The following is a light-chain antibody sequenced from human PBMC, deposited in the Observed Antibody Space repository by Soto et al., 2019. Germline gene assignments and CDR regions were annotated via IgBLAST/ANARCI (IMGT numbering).Light chain of an antibody. CDR2: EVS. CDR1: NSDVGGYNY. J-gene: IGLJ1*01. Sequence: QSALTQPASVSGSPGQSITISCTGTNSDVGGYNYVSWYQQHPGKAPKLMIYEVSNRPSGVSNRFSGSKSANRASLTISGLQGEDEADYYCSSYTSSGCVFGTGTKLTVL. CDR3: SSYTSSGCV. V-gene: IGLV2-14*01.